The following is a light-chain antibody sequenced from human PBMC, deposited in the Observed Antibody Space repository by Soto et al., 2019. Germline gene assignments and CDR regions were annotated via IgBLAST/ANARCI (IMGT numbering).Light chain of an antibody. Sequence: QSVLTQPASVSGSPGQSIAISCTGTNSNVGNYNLVSWFQQHPGKAPKLIIYEDTRRPSGVSHRFSGSKSGNTASLTISGLQAEDEAHYYCSSYAGIRTFVFGTGTKVPVL. CDR3: SSYAGIRTFV. V-gene: IGLV2-23*01. J-gene: IGLJ1*01. CDR2: EDT. CDR1: NSNVGNYNL.